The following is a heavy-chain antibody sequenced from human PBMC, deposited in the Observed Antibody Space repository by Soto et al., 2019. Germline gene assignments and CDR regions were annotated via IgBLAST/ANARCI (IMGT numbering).Heavy chain of an antibody. D-gene: IGHD5-18*01. V-gene: IGHV1-8*01. J-gene: IGHJ5*02. Sequence: ASVKVSCKASGYTFTNNDVTWVRQATGQGLEWMGWMNPGSGDTGYAQKFQGRVTMTRNISIATAYMELSSLRSEDTAIYYCARMASFGSLNWFDPWGQGXLVTVHS. CDR2: MNPGSGDT. CDR3: ARMASFGSLNWFDP. CDR1: GYTFTNND.